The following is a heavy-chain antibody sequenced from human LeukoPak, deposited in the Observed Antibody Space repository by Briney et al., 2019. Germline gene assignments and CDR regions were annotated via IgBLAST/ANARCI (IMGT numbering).Heavy chain of an antibody. CDR1: GFTVSSNY. J-gene: IGHJ4*02. Sequence: GGSLRLSCAASGFTVSSNYMSWVRQAPGKGLEWVSVIYSGGTTYYADSVKGRFTISRDNSKNTLYPQMNSLRAEDTAVYYCARALWFGETFPAYWGQGTLVTVSS. V-gene: IGHV3-53*01. CDR2: IYSGGTT. CDR3: ARALWFGETFPAY. D-gene: IGHD3-10*01.